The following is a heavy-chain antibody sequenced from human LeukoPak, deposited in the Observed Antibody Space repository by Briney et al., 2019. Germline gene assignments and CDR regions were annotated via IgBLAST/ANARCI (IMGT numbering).Heavy chain of an antibody. D-gene: IGHD3-9*01. J-gene: IGHJ4*02. Sequence: ASVKVSCKASGYTFTSYGISWVRQAPGQGLEWMGWISAYNGNTNYAQKLQGRVTMTTDTSTSTAYMELRSLRSDDTAVYYCARETYYDILTGYPGFVYWGQGTLVTVSS. V-gene: IGHV1-18*04. CDR2: ISAYNGNT. CDR3: ARETYYDILTGYPGFVY. CDR1: GYTFTSYG.